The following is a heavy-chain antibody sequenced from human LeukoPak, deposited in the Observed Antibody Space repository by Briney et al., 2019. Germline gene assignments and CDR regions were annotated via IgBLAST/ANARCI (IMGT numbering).Heavy chain of an antibody. CDR1: GFTFSSYS. V-gene: IGHV3-48*01. D-gene: IGHD4/OR15-4a*01. CDR3: ARRRSVLNDAFDI. Sequence: PGGSLRLSCAASGFTFSSYSMNWVRQAPGKGLEWVSYISSSSTIYYADSVKGRFTISRDNAKNSLYLQMNSLRAEDTAVYYCARRRSVLNDAFDIWGQGTMVTVSS. J-gene: IGHJ3*02. CDR2: ISSSSTI.